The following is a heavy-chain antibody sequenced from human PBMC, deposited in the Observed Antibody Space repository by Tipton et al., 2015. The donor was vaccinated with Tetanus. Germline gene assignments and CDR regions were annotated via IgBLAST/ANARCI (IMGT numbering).Heavy chain of an antibody. CDR2: IYYYTQRT. CDR1: RGSINSGTFY. J-gene: IGHJ4*02. Sequence: TLSLTCTVSRGSINSGTFYWDWIRQHPGKGLEWIGNIYYYTQRTSHTPSLDSRVSISVDTSKNQFSLRLNSVTAADTAVYYCARGFPREPFYLDYWGQGKQVTVSS. D-gene: IGHD1-26*01. CDR3: ARGFPREPFYLDY. V-gene: IGHV4-31*03.